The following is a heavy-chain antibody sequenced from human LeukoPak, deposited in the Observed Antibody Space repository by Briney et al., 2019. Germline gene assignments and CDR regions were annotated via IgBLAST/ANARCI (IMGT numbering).Heavy chain of an antibody. J-gene: IGHJ3*02. V-gene: IGHV3-9*01. CDR1: GFTFDDYA. CDR3: AKDIEPLYYDILTGPPSFDI. CDR2: ISWNSGSI. Sequence: GRSLRLSCAASGFTFDDYAMHWVRQAPGKGLEWVSGISWNSGSIGYADSVKGRFTISRDNAKNSLYLQMNSLRAEDTALYYCAKDIEPLYYDILTGPPSFDIWGQGTMVTVSS. D-gene: IGHD3-9*01.